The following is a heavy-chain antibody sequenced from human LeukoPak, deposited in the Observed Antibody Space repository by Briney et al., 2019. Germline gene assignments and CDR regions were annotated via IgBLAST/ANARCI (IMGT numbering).Heavy chain of an antibody. CDR3: ASRTRDYGDCVGFDY. CDR2: IYYGGSS. J-gene: IGHJ4*02. D-gene: IGHD4-17*01. Sequence: SETLSLTCTVSGGSISSSSYYWGWIRQPPGKGLEWIGSIYYGGSSYYNPSLKSRVTISVDTSKNQFSLKLSSMAAADTAVYYCASRTRDYGDCVGFDYWGQGTLVTVSS. V-gene: IGHV4-39*01. CDR1: GGSISSSSYY.